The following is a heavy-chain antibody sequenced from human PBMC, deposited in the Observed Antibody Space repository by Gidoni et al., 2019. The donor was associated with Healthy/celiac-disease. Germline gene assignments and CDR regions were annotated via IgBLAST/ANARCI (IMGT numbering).Heavy chain of an antibody. CDR1: GFSLSTSGMC. D-gene: IGHD6-19*01. Sequence: QVTLRESGPALVKPTQTLTLTCTFSGFSLSTSGMCVSWIRQPPGKALEWLALIDWDDDKYYSTSLKTRLTISKDTSKNQVVLTMTNMDPVDTATYYCARIRQGYSSGWFPLDPWGQGTLVTVSS. CDR2: IDWDDDK. J-gene: IGHJ5*02. V-gene: IGHV2-70*01. CDR3: ARIRQGYSSGWFPLDP.